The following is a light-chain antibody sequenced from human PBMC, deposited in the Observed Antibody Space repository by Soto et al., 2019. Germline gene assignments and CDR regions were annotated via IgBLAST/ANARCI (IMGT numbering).Light chain of an antibody. V-gene: IGLV2-8*01. CDR3: SSYTGGNPSYA. CDR2: EVT. Sequence: QSALTQPPSASGSPGQSVTISCTGTSSDVGGHDYVSWYQQHPGKAPKLMIYEVTIRPSGVSDRFSGSKSGNTASLTVSGLQAEDEADYYCSSYTGGNPSYAFGTGTKVTVL. CDR1: SSDVGGHDY. J-gene: IGLJ1*01.